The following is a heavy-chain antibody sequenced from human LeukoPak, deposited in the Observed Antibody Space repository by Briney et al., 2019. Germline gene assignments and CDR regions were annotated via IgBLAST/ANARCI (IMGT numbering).Heavy chain of an antibody. D-gene: IGHD1-26*01. V-gene: IGHV3-20*04. Sequence: GGSLRLSCVASGFSFDDYGMFWVRQTPGKGLEWVSGISWNSGNIGYADSVKGRFTVSRDNAKNSLYLQMNSLRAEDTAVYYCAIVGATGDFDYWGQGTLVTVSS. CDR3: AIVGATGDFDY. CDR2: ISWNSGNI. CDR1: GFSFDDYG. J-gene: IGHJ4*02.